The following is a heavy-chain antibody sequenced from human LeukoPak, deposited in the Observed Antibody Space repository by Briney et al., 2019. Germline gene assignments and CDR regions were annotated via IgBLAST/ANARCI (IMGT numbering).Heavy chain of an antibody. J-gene: IGHJ3*02. CDR1: GFTFSSYG. CDR2: IWYDGSNK. CDR3: ARGRLYSSDAFDI. V-gene: IGHV3-33*01. D-gene: IGHD6-13*01. Sequence: GGSLRLSCAASGFTFSSYGMHWVRQALGKGLEWVAVIWYDGSNKYYADSVKGRFTISRDNSKNTLYLQMNSLRAEDTAVYYCARGRLYSSDAFDIWGQGTMVTVSS.